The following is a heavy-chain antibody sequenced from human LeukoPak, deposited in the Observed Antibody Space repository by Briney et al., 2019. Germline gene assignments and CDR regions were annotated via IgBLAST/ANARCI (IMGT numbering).Heavy chain of an antibody. Sequence: GGSLRLSCAASGFTFSSYAMSWVRQAPGKGLEWVSAISGSGGSTYYADSVKGRFTISRDNSKNTLYLQMNSLRAEDTAVYYCAKVVYSSVWYGYFQHWGQGTLVTVSS. D-gene: IGHD6-19*01. CDR1: GFTFSSYA. J-gene: IGHJ1*01. CDR3: AKVVYSSVWYGYFQH. V-gene: IGHV3-23*01. CDR2: ISGSGGST.